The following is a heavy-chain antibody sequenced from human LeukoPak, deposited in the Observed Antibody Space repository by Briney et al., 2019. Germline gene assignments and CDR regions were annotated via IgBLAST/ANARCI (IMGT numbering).Heavy chain of an antibody. CDR1: GFTFSTYG. CDR3: ARLRSYGYYYNGMDV. D-gene: IGHD3-16*01. CDR2: ITSSSNTK. Sequence: GGSLRLSCVASGFTFSTYGMSWVRQAPGKGLEWVSYITSSSNTKYYADSVKGRFTISRDNAKNSLYLQMNSLRAEDTAVYYCARLRSYGYYYNGMDVWGQGTTVTVSS. V-gene: IGHV3-48*04. J-gene: IGHJ6*02.